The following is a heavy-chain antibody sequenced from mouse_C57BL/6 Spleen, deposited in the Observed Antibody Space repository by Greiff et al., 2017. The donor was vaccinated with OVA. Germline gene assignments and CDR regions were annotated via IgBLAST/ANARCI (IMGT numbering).Heavy chain of an antibody. V-gene: IGHV1-18*01. CDR2: INPNNGGT. CDR1: GYTFTDYN. CDR3: ARQGISYPWFAY. D-gene: IGHD2-12*01. Sequence: EVKLQESGPELVKPGASVKIPCKASGYTFTDYNMDWVKQSHGKSLEWIGDINPNNGGTIYNQKFKGKATLTVDKSSSTAYMELRSLTSEDTAVYYCARQGISYPWFAYWGQGTLVTVSA. J-gene: IGHJ3*01.